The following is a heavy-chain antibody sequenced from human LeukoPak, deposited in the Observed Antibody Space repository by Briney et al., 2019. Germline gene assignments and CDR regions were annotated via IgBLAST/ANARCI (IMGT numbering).Heavy chain of an antibody. J-gene: IGHJ4*02. CDR2: INSDGSST. D-gene: IGHD5-24*01. CDR1: GFTFSSYW. Sequence: PGGSLRLSCAASGFTFSSYWMHWVRQAPGKGLMWVSRINSDGSSTSYADSVKGRFTISRDNAKNTLYLQMNSLRAEDTAVYYCARDRDGYNSFDHWGQGTLVTVSS. V-gene: IGHV3-74*01. CDR3: ARDRDGYNSFDH.